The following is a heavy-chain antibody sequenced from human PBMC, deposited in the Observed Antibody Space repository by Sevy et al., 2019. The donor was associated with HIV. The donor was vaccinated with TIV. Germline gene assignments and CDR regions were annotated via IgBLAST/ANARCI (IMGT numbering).Heavy chain of an antibody. Sequence: GGSLRLSCAASGFASGFTFSSFAMSWVRQLPGKGLGWVSTINGRGGSTYYADSGKGRFTLSRDNSNNARFLQLDSLTPEDTALSYCARPTPRIAPSSAAFFDSWGHGTLVTVSS. D-gene: IGHD6-6*01. CDR1: GFASGFTFSSFA. V-gene: IGHV3-23*01. J-gene: IGHJ4*01. CDR3: ARPTPRIAPSSAAFFDS. CDR2: INGRGGST.